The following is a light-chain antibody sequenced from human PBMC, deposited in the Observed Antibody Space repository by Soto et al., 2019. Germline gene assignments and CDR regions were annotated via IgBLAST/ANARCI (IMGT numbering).Light chain of an antibody. Sequence: EIVMTQSPATLSVSPGERATLSCRASHSVSSNLAWYQQKPGQAPMLLIYGASTRATGIPARFSRSGSGTEFTLTNSSLPSEVFAVYYCQQYNNWSSGTFGQGTKLESK. J-gene: IGKJ2*01. CDR3: QQYNNWSSGT. CDR2: GAS. CDR1: HSVSSN. V-gene: IGKV3-15*01.